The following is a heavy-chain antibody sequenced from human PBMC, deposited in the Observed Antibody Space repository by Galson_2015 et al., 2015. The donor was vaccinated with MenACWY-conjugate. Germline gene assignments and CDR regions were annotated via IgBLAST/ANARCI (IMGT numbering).Heavy chain of an antibody. CDR3: AKHALGGYFDY. Sequence: ETLSLTCPVSGGSISNYWSWIRLPPGKGLEWLGYISYGGRTNYKPSLQSRVTMSIDTSKNQFSLKLSSVTAADTAVYYCAKHALGGYFDYWGQGTLVTVSS. J-gene: IGHJ4*02. CDR1: GGSISNY. D-gene: IGHD3-16*01. CDR2: ISYGGRT. V-gene: IGHV4-59*08.